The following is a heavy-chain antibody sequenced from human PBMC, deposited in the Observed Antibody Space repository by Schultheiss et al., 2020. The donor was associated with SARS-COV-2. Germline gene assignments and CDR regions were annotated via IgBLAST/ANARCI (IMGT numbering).Heavy chain of an antibody. CDR3: ARARAEQHLPFSWGPIPHPTTWFDP. Sequence: GGSLRLSCAASGLTFNRHAMHWVRQAPGKGLEWVSVIYSGGSTYYADSVKGRFTVSRDNAGNTLYLQMNNLRVEDTAIYYCARARAEQHLPFSWGPIPHPTTWFDPWGQGTLVTVSS. CDR1: GLTFNRHA. J-gene: IGHJ5*02. D-gene: IGHD6-13*01. CDR2: IYSGGST. V-gene: IGHV3-66*01.